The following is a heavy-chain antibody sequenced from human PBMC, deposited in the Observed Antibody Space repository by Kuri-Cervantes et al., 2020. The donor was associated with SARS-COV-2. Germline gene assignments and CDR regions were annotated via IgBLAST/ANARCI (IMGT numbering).Heavy chain of an antibody. D-gene: IGHD6-19*01. V-gene: IGHV1-69*10. Sequence: SVKVSCKASGYTFSRSIISWVRQAPGQGLEWVGGIMPVLGMPNYAQKFRGRVTITADTSATTAYLELSGLKSEDTALYYCASDGVSGSLSLDFWGQGTLVTVSS. CDR2: IMPVLGMP. J-gene: IGHJ4*02. CDR1: GYTFSRSI. CDR3: ASDGVSGSLSLDF.